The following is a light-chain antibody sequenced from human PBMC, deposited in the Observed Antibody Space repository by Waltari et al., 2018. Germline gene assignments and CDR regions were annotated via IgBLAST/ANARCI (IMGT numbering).Light chain of an antibody. CDR2: EVH. J-gene: IGLJ2*01. Sequence: QSALTQPASVSGSPGQSITISCTGTSSDVGGFNFVSWFQQHPGQAPKLIIYEVHNRPSGVSTRFSGSKSGYTASLTISGLQPGDEADYYCISYTATKTLVFGGGTKLTVL. CDR3: ISYTATKTLV. V-gene: IGLV2-14*01. CDR1: SSDVGGFNF.